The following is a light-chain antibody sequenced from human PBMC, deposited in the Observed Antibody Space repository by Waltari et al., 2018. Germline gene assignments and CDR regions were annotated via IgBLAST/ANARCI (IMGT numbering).Light chain of an antibody. CDR3: SSYTSSNTVI. CDR1: SSDVGGYNY. J-gene: IGLJ2*01. V-gene: IGLV2-14*01. CDR2: DVS. Sequence: QSALTQPASVSGSPGQSITISCTGTSSDVGGYNYVSWYQQYPGKVLKLMIYDVSKWPSGVSNRFSGAKSGNTASLTISGLQAEDEADYYCSSYTSSNTVIFGGGTKLTVL.